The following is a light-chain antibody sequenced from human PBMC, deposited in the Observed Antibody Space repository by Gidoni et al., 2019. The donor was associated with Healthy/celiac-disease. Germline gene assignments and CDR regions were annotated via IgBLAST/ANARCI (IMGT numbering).Light chain of an antibody. CDR1: QDIGSH. V-gene: IGKV1-9*01. J-gene: IGKJ4*01. Sequence: TQLTHSPSFLSASVGDRVTITCRASQDIGSHIAWYQQKPGKAPNLLIYDAFILQSGVPSRFSGSGSGTEFSLTISSLQPGDFATYYCQQANSHLALTFGGGTKVDI. CDR2: DAF. CDR3: QQANSHLALT.